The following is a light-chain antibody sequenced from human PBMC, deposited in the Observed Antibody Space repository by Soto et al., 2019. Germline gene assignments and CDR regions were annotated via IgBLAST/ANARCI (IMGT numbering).Light chain of an antibody. CDR3: QSYDSSLSGSYV. J-gene: IGLJ1*01. V-gene: IGLV1-40*01. CDR1: SSNIGAGYD. CDR2: RNS. Sequence: QSVLTQPPSVSGAPGQRVTISCTGSSSNIGAGYDVHWYQQLPGTAPKLLIYRNSNRPSGVPDRFSGSKSGTSASLAITGLQAEDEADYYCQSYDSSLSGSYVFGTGTKLPS.